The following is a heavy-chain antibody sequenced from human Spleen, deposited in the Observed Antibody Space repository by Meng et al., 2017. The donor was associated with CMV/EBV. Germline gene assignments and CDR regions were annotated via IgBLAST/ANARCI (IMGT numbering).Heavy chain of an antibody. Sequence: GGSLRLSCAASGFVFSRFHMHWVRQAPGKGLEHVAFISDNGGSTYYADSVKGRFTISRDNSKNTVFLQMDSLRGADTGVYFCARAAQWLADFDYWGRGTLVTVSS. D-gene: IGHD6-19*01. CDR3: ARAAQWLADFDY. CDR2: ISDNGGST. V-gene: IGHV3-64*02. CDR1: GFVFSRFH. J-gene: IGHJ4*02.